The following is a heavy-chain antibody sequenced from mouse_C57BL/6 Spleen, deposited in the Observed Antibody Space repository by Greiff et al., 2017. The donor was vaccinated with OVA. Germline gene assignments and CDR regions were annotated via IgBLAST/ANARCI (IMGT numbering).Heavy chain of an antibody. CDR2: INPGSGGT. CDR1: GYAFTNYL. D-gene: IGHD2-1*01. V-gene: IGHV1-54*01. Sequence: VQLQESGAELVRPGTSVKVSCKASGYAFTNYLIEWVKQRPGQGLEWIGVINPGSGGTNYNEKFKGKATLTADKSSSTAYMQLSSLTSEDSAVYFCARRGNSYYCDYWGQGTTLTVSS. J-gene: IGHJ2*01. CDR3: ARRGNSYYCDY.